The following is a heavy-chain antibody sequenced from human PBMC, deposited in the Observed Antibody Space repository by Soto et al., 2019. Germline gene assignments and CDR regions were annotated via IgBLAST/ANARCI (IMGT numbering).Heavy chain of an antibody. V-gene: IGHV4-39*01. CDR2: IYYSGST. Sequence: SETLSLTCTVSGGSISSSSYYWGWIRQPPGKGLEWIGSIYYSGSTYYNPSLKSRVTISVDTSKNQFSLKLSSVTAADTAVYYCARQNYYGSGITIPYYYCGMDVWGQGTTVTVSS. J-gene: IGHJ6*02. CDR1: GGSISSSSYY. D-gene: IGHD3-10*01. CDR3: ARQNYYGSGITIPYYYCGMDV.